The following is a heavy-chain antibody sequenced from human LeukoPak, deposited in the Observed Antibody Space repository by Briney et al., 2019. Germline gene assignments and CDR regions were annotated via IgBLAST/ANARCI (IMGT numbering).Heavy chain of an antibody. V-gene: IGHV4-39*01. CDR1: GGSISSSSYY. CDR3: ATQGAVVPPATPTWFDP. D-gene: IGHD2-2*02. CDR2: IYYSGST. J-gene: IGHJ5*02. Sequence: SETLSLTCTVSGGSISSSSYYWGWIRQPPGKGLEGIGSIYYSGSTYYNPSLKSRVTISVDTPKHQSPLKLSSPTAAATAVYYSATQGAVVPPATPTWFDPWGQGTLVTVSS.